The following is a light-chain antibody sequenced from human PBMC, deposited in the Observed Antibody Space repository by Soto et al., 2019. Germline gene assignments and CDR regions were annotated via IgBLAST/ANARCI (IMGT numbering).Light chain of an antibody. CDR1: SGDIGSYDL. CDR2: EAT. J-gene: IGLJ3*02. CDR3: CSYVGSGNPNWV. Sequence: QSALTQPASVSGSPGQSITISCKGASGDIGSYDLVSWYQHHPDKAPKLLIYEATKRSSGVSNRFSGSKSGNTASLTISGLQAEDEADYHCCSYVGSGNPNWVFGGGTKLTVL. V-gene: IGLV2-23*01.